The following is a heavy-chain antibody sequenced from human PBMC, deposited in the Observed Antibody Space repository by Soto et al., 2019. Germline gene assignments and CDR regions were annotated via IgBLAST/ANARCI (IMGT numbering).Heavy chain of an antibody. V-gene: IGHV1-8*01. D-gene: IGHD6-13*01. CDR2: MNPNTGNT. Sequence: QVQLVQSGAEVKKPGASVKVSCKASGYTFSTYDIEWVRLATGQGLEWMGSMNPNTGNTDYAQKFQGRVTMTMTTXGSPAYMDLSSLRSEDTAIYYCARTMGGIAAAGSDFWGQGTLVTVSA. CDR3: ARTMGGIAAAGSDF. CDR1: GYTFSTYD. J-gene: IGHJ4*02.